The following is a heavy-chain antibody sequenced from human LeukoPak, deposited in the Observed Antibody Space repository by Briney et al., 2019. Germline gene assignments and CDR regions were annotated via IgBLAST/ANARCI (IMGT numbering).Heavy chain of an antibody. CDR3: ARRDTSGWNSFDY. D-gene: IGHD6-19*01. J-gene: IGHJ4*02. Sequence: SETLSLTCTVSGGSISGYYWSWIRQPPGKGLEWIGYIYYSGSTNYNPSLKGRLTISRDASKNQFSLKLSSVTAADTAVYYCARRDTSGWNSFDYWGRGTLVTVSS. CDR2: IYYSGST. V-gene: IGHV4-59*08. CDR1: GGSISGYY.